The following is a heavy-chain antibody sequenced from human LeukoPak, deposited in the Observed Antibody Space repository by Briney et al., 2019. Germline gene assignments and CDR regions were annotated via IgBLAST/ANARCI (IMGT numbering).Heavy chain of an antibody. D-gene: IGHD5-18*01. Sequence: ASVKVSCKASGGTFSSYTISWVRQAPGQGLEWMGRIIPILGIANYAQKFQGRVTITADKSTSTAYMELSSLRSEDTAVYYCARQMDTAIWGMDVWGQGTTVTVSS. V-gene: IGHV1-69*02. J-gene: IGHJ6*02. CDR3: ARQMDTAIWGMDV. CDR1: GGTFSSYT. CDR2: IIPILGIA.